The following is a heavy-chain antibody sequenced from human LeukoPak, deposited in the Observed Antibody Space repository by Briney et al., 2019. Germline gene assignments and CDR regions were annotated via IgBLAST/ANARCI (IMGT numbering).Heavy chain of an antibody. J-gene: IGHJ6*02. CDR1: GFTVSSNY. V-gene: IGHV3-66*01. Sequence: GGSLRLSCAASGFTVSSNYMGWVRQAPGKGLEWVSVIYSGGSTYYADSVKGRFTISRDNSKNTLYLQMNSLRAEDTAVYYCARVAFYYYYGMDVWGQGTTVTVSS. CDR3: ARVAFYYYYGMDV. CDR2: IYSGGST.